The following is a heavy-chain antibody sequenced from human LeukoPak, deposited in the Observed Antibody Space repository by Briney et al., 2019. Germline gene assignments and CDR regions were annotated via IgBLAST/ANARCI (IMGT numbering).Heavy chain of an antibody. CDR1: GFTVNNKY. V-gene: IGHV3-53*01. CDR3: ANLMVYAIRFGWFDP. Sequence: PGGSLRLSCAASGFTVNNKYMTWVRQAPGKGLEWVSLIYNDGRTYYADSVKGRCTISRDNLKNVLYLQMNSLKVEDTAVYYCANLMVYAIRFGWFDPWGQGTLVTVSS. J-gene: IGHJ5*02. D-gene: IGHD2-8*01. CDR2: IYNDGRT.